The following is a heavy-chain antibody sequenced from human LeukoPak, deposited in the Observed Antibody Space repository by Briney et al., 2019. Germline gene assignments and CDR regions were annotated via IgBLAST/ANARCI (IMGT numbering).Heavy chain of an antibody. D-gene: IGHD3-22*01. CDR2: ISSSSSYI. CDR3: ARYYDSSGYDRFFDY. J-gene: IGHJ4*02. V-gene: IGHV3-21*01. CDR1: GFTFSSYS. Sequence: GGSLRLSCAASGFTFSSYSMNWVRQAPGKGLEWVSSISSSSSYIYYADSVKGRFTISRDNAKSSLYLQMNSLRAEDTAVYYCARYYDSSGYDRFFDYWGQGTLVAVSS.